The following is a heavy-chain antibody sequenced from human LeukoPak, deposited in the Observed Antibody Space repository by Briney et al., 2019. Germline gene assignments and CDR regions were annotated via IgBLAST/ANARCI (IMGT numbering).Heavy chain of an antibody. V-gene: IGHV3-11*04. D-gene: IGHD3-22*01. CDR1: GFTFSDYY. CDR2: ISSSGSTI. Sequence: GGSLRLSCAASGFTFSDYYMSWIRQAPGKGLEWVSYISSSGSTIYYADSVKGRFTISRDNAKNSLYLQMNSLRAEDTAVYYCARDSGYYYSHDAFDIWGQGTMVTVSS. CDR3: ARDSGYYYSHDAFDI. J-gene: IGHJ3*02.